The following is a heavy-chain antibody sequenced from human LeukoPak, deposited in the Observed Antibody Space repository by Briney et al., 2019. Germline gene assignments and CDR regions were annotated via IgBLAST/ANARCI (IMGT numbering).Heavy chain of an antibody. J-gene: IGHJ4*02. V-gene: IGHV4-39*01. CDR1: GGSISISSYC. Sequence: SETLSLTCTVSGGSISISSYCWGWIRQPPGKGLEWIGNSYYSGSMYYNPSRKSQVTISVDTSKNQFCLKLSSVTAADKAVSYCASRDAYDSSGYYLWGQGTLVTVSS. CDR3: ASRDAYDSSGYYL. D-gene: IGHD3-22*01. CDR2: SYYSGSM.